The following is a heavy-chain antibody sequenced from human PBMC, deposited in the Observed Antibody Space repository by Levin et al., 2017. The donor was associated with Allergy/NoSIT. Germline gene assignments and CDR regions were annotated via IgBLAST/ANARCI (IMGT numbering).Heavy chain of an antibody. CDR3: AKLFSGLYCISTSCSPIDGMDV. CDR1: GFTFSSYG. Sequence: GGSLRLSCAASGFTFSSYGMHWVRQAPGKGLEWVAVISYDGSNKYYADSVKGRFTISRDNSKNTLYLQMNSLRAEDTAVYYCAKLFSGLYCISTSCSPIDGMDVWGQGTTVTVSS. D-gene: IGHD2-2*01. J-gene: IGHJ6*02. CDR2: ISYDGSNK. V-gene: IGHV3-30*18.